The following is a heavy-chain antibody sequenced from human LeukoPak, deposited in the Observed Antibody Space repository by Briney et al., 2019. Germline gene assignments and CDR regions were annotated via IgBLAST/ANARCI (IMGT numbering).Heavy chain of an antibody. CDR1: GSTFSSHD. D-gene: IGHD1-1*01. CDR3: VNNWYFDF. CDR2: ISSNGGTT. V-gene: IGHV3-64D*08. Sequence: GGSLRLSCSVSGSTFSSHDMHWVRQAPGKGLEYVSAISSNGGTTYYADSVKGRFTISRDNSKNTLWLQMNSLRPEDTAVYYCVNNWYFDFWGQGTLVTVSS. J-gene: IGHJ4*02.